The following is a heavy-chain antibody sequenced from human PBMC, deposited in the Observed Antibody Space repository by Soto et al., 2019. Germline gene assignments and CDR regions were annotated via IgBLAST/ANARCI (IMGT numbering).Heavy chain of an antibody. V-gene: IGHV3-15*07. CDR2: IKSKADGGTI. J-gene: IGHJ4*01. D-gene: IGHD2-15*01. CDR1: GFTFTNAW. CDR3: TIHNVVVVVATH. Sequence: EVQLVESGGGLVKPGGSLRLSCAASGFTFTNAWMNWVRQAPGKGLEWVGRIKSKADGGTIDYAAPVKGRFTISRDDSKNTLYLQMNSLQTEDTAVYYCTIHNVVVVVATHWGQEPWSPSPQ.